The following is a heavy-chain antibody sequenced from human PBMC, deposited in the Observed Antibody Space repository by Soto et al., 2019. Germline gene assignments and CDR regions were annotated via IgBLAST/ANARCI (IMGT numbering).Heavy chain of an antibody. J-gene: IGHJ4*02. D-gene: IGHD6-19*01. CDR2: ISAGTFTT. Sequence: EVQLLESGGGLVQPGGSLRLSCTASGFTFRSYAMGWVRQAPGKGLECVSVISAGTFTTYYADSVKGRFTISRDNSKNTLYLQMNSLRAEDTAVYYCAKHPVAALYSFDFWGQGALVTVSS. CDR3: AKHPVAALYSFDF. V-gene: IGHV3-23*01. CDR1: GFTFRSYA.